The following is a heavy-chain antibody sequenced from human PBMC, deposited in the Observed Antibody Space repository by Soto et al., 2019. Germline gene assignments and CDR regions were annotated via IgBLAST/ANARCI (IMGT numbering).Heavy chain of an antibody. CDR3: ARGRTVRNYADDTSDYFYFFDY. J-gene: IGHJ4*02. CDR2: VYYTGST. CDR1: GDSISTFY. D-gene: IGHD3-22*01. V-gene: IGHV4-59*01. Sequence: SETLSLTCTVSGDSISTFYWGWMRQSPGKELEWIGYVYYTGSTNYNPSLKSRVTISVDRSKNQFSLKLTSANAADTAVYYCARGRTVRNYADDTSDYFYFFDYWGQGTQVTVSS.